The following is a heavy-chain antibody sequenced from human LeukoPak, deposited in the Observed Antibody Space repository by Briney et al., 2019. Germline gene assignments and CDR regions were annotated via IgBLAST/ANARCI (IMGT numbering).Heavy chain of an antibody. V-gene: IGHV4-59*01. Sequence: SETLSLTCTVSGGSINSYYWSWIRQPPGKGLEWIGSIYYGGSTKYNPSLKSRVTISVDTSKNQFSLKLSSVTAADTAVYYCARVRCISTSCPIDYWGQGTLVTVSS. D-gene: IGHD2-2*01. CDR2: IYYGGST. CDR3: ARVRCISTSCPIDY. CDR1: GGSINSYY. J-gene: IGHJ4*02.